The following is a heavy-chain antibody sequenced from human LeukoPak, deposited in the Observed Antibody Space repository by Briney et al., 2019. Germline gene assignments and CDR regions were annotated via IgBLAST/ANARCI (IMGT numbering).Heavy chain of an antibody. CDR1: GFTFSSYW. V-gene: IGHV3-7*03. CDR3: ARDWFDGDYDRFDY. D-gene: IGHD4-17*01. CDR2: INQDGSQK. Sequence: GGSLRLSCAVSGFTFSSYWMSWFRQAPGKGLEWVANINQDGSQKFSVDSVKGRFTVSRDNAKNSLSLQMNSLRVEDTAVYYCARDWFDGDYDRFDYWGQGTLVTVSS. J-gene: IGHJ4*02.